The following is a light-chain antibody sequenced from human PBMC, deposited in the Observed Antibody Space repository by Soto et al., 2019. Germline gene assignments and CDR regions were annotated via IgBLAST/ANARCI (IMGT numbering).Light chain of an antibody. CDR2: LNSDGSH. J-gene: IGLJ2*01. V-gene: IGLV4-69*01. CDR3: QTGGTGMV. Sequence: QLVLTQSPSASASLGASVKLTCTLSSGHSSYAIAWHQQQPEKGPRYLMKLNSDGSHSKGDGIPDRFSGSSSGAERYLTISILQSQDEADYYCQTGGTGMVFGGGTKVTVL. CDR1: SGHSSYA.